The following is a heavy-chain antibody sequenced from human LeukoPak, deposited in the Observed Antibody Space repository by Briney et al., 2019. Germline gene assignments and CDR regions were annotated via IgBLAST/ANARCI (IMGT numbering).Heavy chain of an antibody. V-gene: IGHV5-51*01. CDR3: ARWHPSWDFPY. Sequence: GESLKISSKGSGYNFASYWIGWVRQMPGKGLEWMGIIYPRDSDTRYSPSFQGQVTISADKSISTAYLQWSSLRASDTAMYYCARWHPSWDFPYWGQGTLVTVSS. J-gene: IGHJ4*02. D-gene: IGHD3-3*01. CDR2: IYPRDSDT. CDR1: GYNFASYW.